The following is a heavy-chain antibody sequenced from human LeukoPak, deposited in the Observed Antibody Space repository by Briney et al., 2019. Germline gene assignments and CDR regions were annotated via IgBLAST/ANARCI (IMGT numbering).Heavy chain of an antibody. CDR3: ARGPWGGYYYYGMDV. CDR1: GGSISSGDSY. V-gene: IGHV4-30-4*01. D-gene: IGHD3-16*01. J-gene: IGHJ6*02. CDR2: IYHSGST. Sequence: SQTLSLTCTVSGGSISSGDSYWNWIRQPPGKGLEWIGYIYHSGSTYCNPSLKSRVSISVDTSKNQFSLKLSAVTAADTAVYYCARGPWGGYYYYGMDVWGQGTTVTVSS.